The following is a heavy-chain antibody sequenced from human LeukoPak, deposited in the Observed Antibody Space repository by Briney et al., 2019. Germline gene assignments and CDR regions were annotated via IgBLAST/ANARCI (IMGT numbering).Heavy chain of an antibody. D-gene: IGHD2-21*02. CDR2: IYSGGRT. V-gene: IGHV3-53*01. Sequence: GGSLRLSCAASGFIVSTNYMSWVRQAPGKGLEWVSVIYSGGRTYYADSVKGRFTISRDNSKNTLYLQMNSLRAEDTAVYYCAMAPTRVVTATVDYWGQGTLVTVSS. CDR3: AMAPTRVVTATVDY. J-gene: IGHJ4*02. CDR1: GFIVSTNY.